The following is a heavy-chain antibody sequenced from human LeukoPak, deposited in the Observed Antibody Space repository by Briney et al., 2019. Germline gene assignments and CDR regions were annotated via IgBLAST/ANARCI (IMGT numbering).Heavy chain of an antibody. J-gene: IGHJ4*02. Sequence: PGRSLRLSCAASGFTFSSYAMHWVRXAXXXXLEXVAVISYDGSNKYYADSVKGRFTISRDNSKNTLYPQMNSLRAEDTAVHYCARDEGYYFDYWGQGTLVTVSS. V-gene: IGHV3-30-3*01. CDR1: GFTFSSYA. CDR2: ISYDGSNK. CDR3: ARDEGYYFDY.